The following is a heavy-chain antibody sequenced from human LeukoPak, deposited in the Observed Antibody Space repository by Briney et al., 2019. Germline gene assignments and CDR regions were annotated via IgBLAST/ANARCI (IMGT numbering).Heavy chain of an antibody. CDR1: GYTFTNYG. CDR2: ISAYNGNT. J-gene: IGHJ3*02. D-gene: IGHD6-13*01. Sequence: GASLKLSCKTSGYTFTNYGMSWVRQAPGLGLEWMGCISAYNGNTNYAQNVKGRVTITRDTSTSTAYMELRSLRVDDTAVYYCARDQSVRLLQTSSTYFKHVFAIWGQGSMVTVSS. CDR3: ARDQSVRLLQTSSTYFKHVFAI. V-gene: IGHV1-18*01.